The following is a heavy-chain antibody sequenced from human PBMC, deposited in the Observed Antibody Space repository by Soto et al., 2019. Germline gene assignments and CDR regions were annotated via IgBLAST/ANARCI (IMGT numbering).Heavy chain of an antibody. CDR1: GGSISSSSYY. Sequence: PSETLSLTCTVSGGSISSSSYYWGWIRQPPGKGLEWIGSIYYSGSTYYNPSLKSRVTISVDTSKNQFSLKLSSVTAADTAVYYCASLANSGSYYYYYGMDVWGQGTTVTVSS. J-gene: IGHJ6*02. CDR2: IYYSGST. CDR3: ASLANSGSYYYYYGMDV. V-gene: IGHV4-39*01. D-gene: IGHD1-26*01.